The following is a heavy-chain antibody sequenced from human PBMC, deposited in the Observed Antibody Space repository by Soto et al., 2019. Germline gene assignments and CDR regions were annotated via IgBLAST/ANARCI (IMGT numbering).Heavy chain of an antibody. D-gene: IGHD2-2*01. V-gene: IGHV1-18*01. CDR1: GYTFTSYG. J-gene: IGHJ6*02. Sequence: ASVKVSCKASGYTFTSYGISWVRQAPGQGLEWMGWISAYNGSTSYAQKFQGRVTMTRDTSTSTVYMELSSLRSEDTAVYYCARDPSYCISTSCPMPGMGVWGQGTTVTVSS. CDR3: ARDPSYCISTSCPMPGMGV. CDR2: ISAYNGST.